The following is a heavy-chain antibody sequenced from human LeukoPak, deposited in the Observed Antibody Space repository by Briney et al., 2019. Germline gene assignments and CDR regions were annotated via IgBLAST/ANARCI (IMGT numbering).Heavy chain of an antibody. CDR3: AKHFDSNGRLRAGFDS. CDR2: VSGSCGST. CDR1: GFTFSPYA. D-gene: IGHD3-22*01. J-gene: IGHJ4*02. V-gene: IGHV3-23*01. Sequence: GVSLRLFCAASGFTFSPYAMTGVRQAPGKWREWVSAVSGSCGSTYYADSVKGSFTISKQIPKNRLYLHMNRLISGDSPGFHCAKHFDSNGRLRAGFDSRRQGTLVTVSS.